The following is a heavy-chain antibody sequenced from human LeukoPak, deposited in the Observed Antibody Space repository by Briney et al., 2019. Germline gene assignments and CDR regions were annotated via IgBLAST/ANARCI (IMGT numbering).Heavy chain of an antibody. Sequence: SETLSLTCTVSGGSIRSSYYYWGWIRQPPGKGLEWIGSIYDSGSTYYNPSLKSRVTISVDTSKNQFSLKLSSVTAADTAVYYCARRDDYGDYFDYWGQGTLVTVSS. J-gene: IGHJ4*02. CDR2: IYDSGST. D-gene: IGHD4-17*01. V-gene: IGHV4-39*07. CDR1: GGSIRSSYYY. CDR3: ARRDDYGDYFDY.